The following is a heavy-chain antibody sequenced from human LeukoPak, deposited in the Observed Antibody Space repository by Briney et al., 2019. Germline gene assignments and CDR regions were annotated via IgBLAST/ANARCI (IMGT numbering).Heavy chain of an antibody. D-gene: IGHD6-6*01. CDR1: GGSISSSSYY. Sequence: PSETLSLTCTVSGGSISSSSYYWGWIRQPPGKGLEWIGSIYYSGSTYYNPSLKSRVTISVDTSKNQFSLKLSSVTAADTAVYYCASNIAARRRVSSDAFDIWGQGTMVTVSS. J-gene: IGHJ3*02. CDR2: IYYSGST. V-gene: IGHV4-39*07. CDR3: ASNIAARRRVSSDAFDI.